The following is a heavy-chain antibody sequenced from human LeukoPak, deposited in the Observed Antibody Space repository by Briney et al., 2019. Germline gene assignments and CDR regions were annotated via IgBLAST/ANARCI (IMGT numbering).Heavy chain of an antibody. J-gene: IGHJ4*02. Sequence: SVKVSCKASGGTFSSYAISWVRQAPGQGLEWMGGIIPIFGTANYAQKFQGRVTITADESTSTAYMELSSLRSEDTAVYYCAREGQGELLFDYWGQGTLVTVSS. CDR3: AREGQGELLFDY. CDR1: GGTFSSYA. CDR2: IIPIFGTA. D-gene: IGHD1-26*01. V-gene: IGHV1-69*13.